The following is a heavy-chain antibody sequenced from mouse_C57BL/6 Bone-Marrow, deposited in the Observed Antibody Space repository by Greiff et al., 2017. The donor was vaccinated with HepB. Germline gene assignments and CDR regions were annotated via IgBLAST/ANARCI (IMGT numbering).Heavy chain of an antibody. Sequence: QVQLQQPGAELVRPGSSVKLSCKASGYTFTSYWMHWVKQRPIQGLEWIGNIDPSDSETHYNQKFKDKATLTVDKSSSKAYMQLSSMTSEDSAVYYCASHYYGSSYGYFDVWGTGTTVTVSS. V-gene: IGHV1-52*01. CDR2: IDPSDSET. J-gene: IGHJ1*03. CDR1: GYTFTSYW. CDR3: ASHYYGSSYGYFDV. D-gene: IGHD1-1*01.